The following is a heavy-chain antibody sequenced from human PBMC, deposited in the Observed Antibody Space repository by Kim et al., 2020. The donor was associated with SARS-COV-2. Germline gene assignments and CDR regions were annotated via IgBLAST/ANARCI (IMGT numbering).Heavy chain of an antibody. Sequence: SETLSLTCTVSGGSFSYNYWTWFRRPPGKGLEWCGYVFDIGSTNYNPSPKNRRTTSLATSTKQLSLQRPSATTAETTAYYCWGGKYSYDGSGNPWFWY. CDR3: WGGKYSYDGSGNPWFWY. CDR2: VFDIGST. J-gene: IGHJ2*01. D-gene: IGHD3-22*01. CDR1: GGSFSYNY. V-gene: IGHV4-59*01.